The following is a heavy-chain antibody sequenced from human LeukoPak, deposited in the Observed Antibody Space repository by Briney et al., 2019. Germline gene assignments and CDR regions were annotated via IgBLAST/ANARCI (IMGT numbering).Heavy chain of an antibody. D-gene: IGHD6-19*01. CDR3: ARVDGSGWYLDY. V-gene: IGHV4-61*08. CDR1: GGSISSGGYY. J-gene: IGHJ4*02. Sequence: SETLSLTCTVSGGSISSGGYYWSWIRQHPGKGLEWIGYIYYSGSTNYNPSLKSRVTISVDTSKNQFSLKLSSVTAADTAVYYCARVDGSGWYLDYWGQGTLVTVSS. CDR2: IYYSGST.